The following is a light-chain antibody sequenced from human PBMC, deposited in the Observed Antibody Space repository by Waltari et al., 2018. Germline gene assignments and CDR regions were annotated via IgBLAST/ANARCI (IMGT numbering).Light chain of an antibody. CDR2: DAS. CDR1: QSVSSY. CDR3: QQRSNSGGT. J-gene: IGKJ4*01. V-gene: IGKV3-11*01. Sequence: EIVLTQSPATLSLSPGERATLSCRASQSVSSYLAWYQQKPGQAPRLLVYDASNRATGIPARFSGSGSGTDFTLTISSLEPEDFAVYYCQQRSNSGGTFGGGTKVEIK.